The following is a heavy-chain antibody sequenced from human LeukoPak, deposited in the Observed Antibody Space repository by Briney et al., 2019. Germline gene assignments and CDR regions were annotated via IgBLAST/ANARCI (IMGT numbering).Heavy chain of an antibody. V-gene: IGHV3-21*04. Sequence: PGGSLRLSCAASGFTFTAYTINWVRQAPGKGLEWVSSISSTSYIYYADSVKGRFTISRDNAKNSVYLQMNSLRAEDTAVYYCAKDRSSSFSGFLEYWGQGTLVTVSS. D-gene: IGHD6-6*01. J-gene: IGHJ4*02. CDR1: GFTFTAYT. CDR3: AKDRSSSFSGFLEY. CDR2: ISSTSYI.